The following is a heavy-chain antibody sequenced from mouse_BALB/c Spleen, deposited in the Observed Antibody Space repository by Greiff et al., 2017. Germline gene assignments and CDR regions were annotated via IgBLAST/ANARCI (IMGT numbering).Heavy chain of an antibody. CDR1: GFTFSSFG. CDR2: ISSGSSTI. CDR3: ARWGDGSY. Sequence: EVKLVESGGGLVQPGGSRKLSCAASGFTFSSFGMHWVRQAPEKGLEWVAYISSGSSTIYYADTVKGRFTISRDNPKNTLFLQKTSLRSEDTAMYYCARWGDGSYWGQGTLVTVSA. V-gene: IGHV5-17*02. J-gene: IGHJ3*01. D-gene: IGHD3-3*01.